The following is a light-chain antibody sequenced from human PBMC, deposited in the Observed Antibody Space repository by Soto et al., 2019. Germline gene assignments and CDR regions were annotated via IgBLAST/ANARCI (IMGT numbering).Light chain of an antibody. V-gene: IGKV1-5*01. CDR3: EQYNDYPYT. Sequence: DIQMTQSPSTLPASVGDRVTISCRASQSIRTWLAWYQQKPGKAPTLLIDDASQLESGAPSRFSGSGSGTTFTFTISSLRPDDFATYYCEQYNDYPYTFGQGPALEI. CDR1: QSIRTW. J-gene: IGKJ2*01. CDR2: DAS.